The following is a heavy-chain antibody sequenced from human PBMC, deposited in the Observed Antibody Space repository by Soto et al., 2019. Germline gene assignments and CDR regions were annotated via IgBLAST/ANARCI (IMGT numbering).Heavy chain of an antibody. CDR1: GFTFSDYY. D-gene: IGHD3-22*01. Sequence: PGGSLRLSCAASGFTFSDYYMSWIRQAPGKGLEWVSYISSSSSYTNYADSVKGRFTISRDNAKNSLYLQMNSLRAEDTAVYYCARDLSYYYDSSGGPYYFDYWGQGTLVTVSS. V-gene: IGHV3-11*06. CDR3: ARDLSYYYDSSGGPYYFDY. J-gene: IGHJ4*02. CDR2: ISSSSSYT.